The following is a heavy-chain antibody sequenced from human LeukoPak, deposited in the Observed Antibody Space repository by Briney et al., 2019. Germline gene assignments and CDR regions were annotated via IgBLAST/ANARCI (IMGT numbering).Heavy chain of an antibody. Sequence: GGSLRLSCAASGFTFSSYAMSWVRQAPGKGLEWVSGISESVGSTYYADSVKGRFTISKDNSKNTLYLQMNSLRAEDTAVYYCAKEGDNYDILTGYFRGPHFDHWGQGTLVTVSS. CDR2: ISESVGST. D-gene: IGHD3-9*01. V-gene: IGHV3-23*01. CDR3: AKEGDNYDILTGYFRGPHFDH. J-gene: IGHJ4*02. CDR1: GFTFSSYA.